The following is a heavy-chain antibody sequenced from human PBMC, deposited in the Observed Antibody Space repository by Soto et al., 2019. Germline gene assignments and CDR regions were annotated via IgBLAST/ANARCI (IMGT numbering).Heavy chain of an antibody. CDR1: GFTFTSSA. D-gene: IGHD3-22*01. Sequence: GASVKVSCKASGFTFTSSAMQWVRQARGQRLEWIGWIVVGSGNTNCAQKFQERVTITRDMSTSTAYMELSSLRSEDTAVYYCAAGNVYYYDSSGYYPLDYWGQGTLVTVSS. CDR2: IVVGSGNT. V-gene: IGHV1-58*02. CDR3: AAGNVYYYDSSGYYPLDY. J-gene: IGHJ4*02.